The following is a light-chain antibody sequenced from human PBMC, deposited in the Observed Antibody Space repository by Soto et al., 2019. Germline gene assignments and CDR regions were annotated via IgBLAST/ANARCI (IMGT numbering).Light chain of an antibody. V-gene: IGKV1-39*01. J-gene: IGKJ1*01. Sequence: DIQMTQSPSSLSASVGDRVTITCRASQSISSYLNWYQQKPGKAPKLLSYAASSLQSGVPSRFNGSGSGTDFPLTISSLQPEDFATYYCQQSYSTPQTFGQGTKVEIK. CDR1: QSISSY. CDR2: AAS. CDR3: QQSYSTPQT.